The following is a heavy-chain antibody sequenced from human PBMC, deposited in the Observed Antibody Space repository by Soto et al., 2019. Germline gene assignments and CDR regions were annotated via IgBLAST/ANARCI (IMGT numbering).Heavy chain of an antibody. J-gene: IGHJ4*02. V-gene: IGHV3-30-3*01. CDR2: ISYDGSNK. CDR1: GFTFSSYA. CDR3: ARSYDSSGYYYLDY. Sequence: GGSLRLSCAASGFTFSSYAMHWVRQAPGKGLEWVAVISYDGSNKYYADSVKGRFTTSRDNSKNTLYLQMNSLRAEDTAVYYCARSYDSSGYYYLDYWGQGTLVTVSS. D-gene: IGHD3-22*01.